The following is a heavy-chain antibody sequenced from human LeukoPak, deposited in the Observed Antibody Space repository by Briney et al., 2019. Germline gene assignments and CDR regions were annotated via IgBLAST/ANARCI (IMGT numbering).Heavy chain of an antibody. D-gene: IGHD4-17*01. Sequence: GGSLRLSCAASGFTFSSYAMSWVRQAPGKGLEWVSAISGSGGSTYYADSVKGRFTISRDNSKNTLYLQMNSLRAEDTAVYYCAKGISGDYYANPFDYWGQGTLVTVSS. CDR1: GFTFSSYA. V-gene: IGHV3-23*01. CDR3: AKGISGDYYANPFDY. CDR2: ISGSGGST. J-gene: IGHJ4*02.